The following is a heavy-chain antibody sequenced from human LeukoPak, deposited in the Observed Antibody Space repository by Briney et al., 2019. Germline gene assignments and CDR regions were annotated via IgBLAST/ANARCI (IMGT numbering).Heavy chain of an antibody. CDR1: GYTFNRYY. J-gene: IGHJ4*02. CDR3: ARERRGEYDSSGYAFDY. CDR2: INPSGGST. V-gene: IGHV1-46*02. D-gene: IGHD3-22*01. Sequence: ASVEVSCKASGYTFNRYYMHWVRQAPGQGLEWMGIINPSGGSTSYPQKFQDRVTMTWDTSTSTVYMELRSLTSEDTAVYYCARERRGEYDSSGYAFDYWGQGTLVTVSS.